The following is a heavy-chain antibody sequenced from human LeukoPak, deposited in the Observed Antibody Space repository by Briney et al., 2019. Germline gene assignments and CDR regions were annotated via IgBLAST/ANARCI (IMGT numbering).Heavy chain of an antibody. CDR2: ISGSGGST. CDR3: AKDEGYFWFDP. D-gene: IGHD3-22*01. Sequence: GGSLRLSCAASGFTFSSYAVSWVRQAPGKGLEGVSAISGSGGSTYYADSVKGRFTISRDNSKNTLYLQMNSLRAGDTAVYYCAKDEGYFWFDPWGQGTLVTVSS. V-gene: IGHV3-23*01. J-gene: IGHJ5*02. CDR1: GFTFSSYA.